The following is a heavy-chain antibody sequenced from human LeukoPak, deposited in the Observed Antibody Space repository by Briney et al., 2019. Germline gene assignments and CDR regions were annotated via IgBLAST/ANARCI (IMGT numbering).Heavy chain of an antibody. CDR3: ARAARQGFTMIVVPFFYFDL. CDR1: GGSISSGASD. Sequence: SETLSLTCTVSGGSISSGASDWGSIRQHPKRGLEWVGYINHSGSTYYNPSHGSRVTMSVDPSKNQFSLKLSSVTPADSAVYYCARAARQGFTMIVVPFFYFDLWGRGTLVTVSS. J-gene: IGHJ2*01. V-gene: IGHV4-31*02. D-gene: IGHD3-22*01. CDR2: INHSGST.